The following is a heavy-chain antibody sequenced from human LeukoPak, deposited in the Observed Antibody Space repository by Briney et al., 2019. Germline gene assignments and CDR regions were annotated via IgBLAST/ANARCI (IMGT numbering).Heavy chain of an antibody. CDR2: ITTSGSTI. J-gene: IGHJ4*02. Sequence: PGGSLRLSCAASGFTFSSYEMNWVRQAPGKGLEWVSYITTSGSTIYYADSVKGRFTISRDNAKNSLYLQMNSLRAEDTAVYYYARGYGDYAPRFFEYWGQGTLVTVPS. D-gene: IGHD4-17*01. CDR3: ARGYGDYAPRFFEY. V-gene: IGHV3-48*03. CDR1: GFTFSSYE.